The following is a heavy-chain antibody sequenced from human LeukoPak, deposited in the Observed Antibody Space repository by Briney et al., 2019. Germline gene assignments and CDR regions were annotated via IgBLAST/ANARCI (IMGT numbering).Heavy chain of an antibody. CDR3: AFVGLSGSYDRTH. D-gene: IGHD1-26*01. Sequence: ASVTVSCKASGGTFSSYAISWVRQAPGQGLEWMGGIIPIFGTANYAQKFQGRVTITTDESTSTAYMELSSLRSEDTAVYYCAFVGLSGSYDRTHWGQGTLVTVSS. V-gene: IGHV1-69*05. J-gene: IGHJ4*02. CDR1: GGTFSSYA. CDR2: IIPIFGTA.